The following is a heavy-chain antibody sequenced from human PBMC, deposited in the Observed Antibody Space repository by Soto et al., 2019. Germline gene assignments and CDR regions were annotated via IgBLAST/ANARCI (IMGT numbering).Heavy chain of an antibody. D-gene: IGHD2-8*02. Sequence: VSCKASGSGFIRSGIQWVRQAHGQRLEWIGWIVVASGQTNYAQNFRGRVAITRDTSTATAYIELTGLTSEDTAVYFCSADLPDIGVGWWVWGQGTTVTVSS. CDR3: SADLPDIGVGWWV. CDR2: IVVASGQT. V-gene: IGHV1-58*02. J-gene: IGHJ6*02. CDR1: GSGFIRSG.